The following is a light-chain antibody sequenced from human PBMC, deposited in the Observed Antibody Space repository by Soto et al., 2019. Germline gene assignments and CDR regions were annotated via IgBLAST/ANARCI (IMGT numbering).Light chain of an antibody. CDR3: QPCSKWPLT. CDR1: HSVGTN. V-gene: IGKV3-15*01. CDR2: GAS. J-gene: IGKJ5*01. Sequence: MTQSPYTLHESPGERVPLSYRASHSVGTNLAWYQKKHGQASRLLIYGASARATDVPVRFSGSVSGTEFTLTISSLQPEDCAVYYWQPCSKWPLTFGQGTRLDIK.